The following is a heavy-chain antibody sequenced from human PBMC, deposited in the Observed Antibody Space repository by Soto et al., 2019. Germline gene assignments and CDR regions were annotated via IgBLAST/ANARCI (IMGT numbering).Heavy chain of an antibody. CDR3: AKDLRGLEYYFDD. CDR2: ISYDGSNK. Sequence: QVQLVESGGGVVQPGRSLRLSCAASGFTFSSYGMHWVRQAPGKGLEWVAVISYDGSNKYYADSVKGRFTISRDNSKNTLYLQRNSLRAEETAVYYCAKDLRGLEYYFDDWCQGTLVTVSS. J-gene: IGHJ4*02. D-gene: IGHD3-3*01. V-gene: IGHV3-30*18. CDR1: GFTFSSYG.